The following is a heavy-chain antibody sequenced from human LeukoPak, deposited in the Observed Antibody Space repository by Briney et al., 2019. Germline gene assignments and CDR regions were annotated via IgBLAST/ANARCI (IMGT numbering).Heavy chain of an antibody. J-gene: IGHJ4*02. Sequence: ASVKVSCKASGYTFTGYYMHWVRQAPGQGLELMGWINPNSGGTNYAQKFQGRVAMTRDTSISTAYMELSRLRSDDTAVYYCARTSLTGYYLGYWGQGTLVTVSS. V-gene: IGHV1-2*02. CDR3: ARTSLTGYYLGY. CDR2: INPNSGGT. D-gene: IGHD3-9*01. CDR1: GYTFTGYY.